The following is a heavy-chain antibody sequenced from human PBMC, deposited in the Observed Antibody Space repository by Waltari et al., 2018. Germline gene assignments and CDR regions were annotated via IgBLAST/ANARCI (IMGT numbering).Heavy chain of an antibody. D-gene: IGHD6-6*01. CDR3: ARGGYSSSTYYFDY. V-gene: IGHV1-69*01. Sequence: QVQLVQSGPGVKKPGSSVRFSSKASGGTFSSDAISWVRRSPGQGLEWMGGIIPIFGTANYAQKFKGRVTITADESTSTAYMELSSLRSEDTAVYYCARGGYSSSTYYFDYWGQGTLVTVSS. CDR1: GGTFSSDA. J-gene: IGHJ4*02. CDR2: IIPIFGTA.